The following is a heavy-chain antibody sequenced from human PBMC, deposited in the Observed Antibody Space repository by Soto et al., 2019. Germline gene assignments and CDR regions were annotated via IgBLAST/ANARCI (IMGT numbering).Heavy chain of an antibody. CDR1: GASITSSSFH. J-gene: IGHJ1*01. CDR2: IYYSGGT. D-gene: IGHD1-26*01. CDR3: ARRVGAVPFQL. V-gene: IGHV4-39*01. Sequence: SETLSLTCSVSGASITSSSFHWGWIRQAPGKGLEWIATIYYSGGTDYNPSLESRVTIYVDTSKNQFSLRLSSVTAADTAVYYCARRVGAVPFQLWGQGTLVTVSS.